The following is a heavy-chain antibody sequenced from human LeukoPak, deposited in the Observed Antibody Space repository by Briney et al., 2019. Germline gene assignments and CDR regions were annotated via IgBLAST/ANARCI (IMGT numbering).Heavy chain of an antibody. CDR2: INQAGSDK. CDR3: ARDNFDWFPDAFDI. V-gene: IGHV3-7*01. CDR1: GFTFSNYW. J-gene: IGHJ3*02. Sequence: GGSLRLSCAASGFTFSNYWMTWVRQPPGKGLEWVASINQAGSDKYYVDSVKGRFTISRDNAKNSINLQMNSLRAEDTAVYYCARDNFDWFPDAFDIWGQGTMVTVSS. D-gene: IGHD3-9*01.